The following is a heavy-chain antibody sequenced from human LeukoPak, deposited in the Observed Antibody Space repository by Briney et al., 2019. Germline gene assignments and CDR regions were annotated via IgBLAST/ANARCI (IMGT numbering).Heavy chain of an antibody. V-gene: IGHV1-2*06. CDR3: AREDGFCSSSSCYNDY. Sequence: ASVTVSFTASGYTFTVYYMHWVRQAPGQGLEWVGRINPNSGGTNYAQKFQGRVTMTRDTSISTAYMELNTLRSDDTAVYYCAREDGFCSSSSCYNDYWGQGTLVTVSS. J-gene: IGHJ4*02. D-gene: IGHD2-2*02. CDR2: INPNSGGT. CDR1: GYTFTVYY.